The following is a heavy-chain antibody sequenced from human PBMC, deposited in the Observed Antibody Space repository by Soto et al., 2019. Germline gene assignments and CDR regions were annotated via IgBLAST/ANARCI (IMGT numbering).Heavy chain of an antibody. D-gene: IGHD5-18*01. J-gene: IGHJ4*02. CDR1: GFTFSSYA. CDR3: ARHTPHFDY. V-gene: IGHV3-30-3*01. CDR2: ISFDGSNK. Sequence: QVQLVESGGGVVQPGRSLRLSCAASGFTFSSYAMHWVRQAPGKGLEWVAFISFDGSNKYCADSVKGRFTVSRDNSKNTLYLQMNSLRAEDTAIYYGARHTPHFDYWGQGTLVTVSS.